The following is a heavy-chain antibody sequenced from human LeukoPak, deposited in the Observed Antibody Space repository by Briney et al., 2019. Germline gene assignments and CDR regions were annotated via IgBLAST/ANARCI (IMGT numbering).Heavy chain of an antibody. CDR1: GYTFTGYH. CDR3: ARSPHTAGSHYGMDV. J-gene: IGHJ6*02. CDR2: INPNSGDT. V-gene: IGHV1-2*06. D-gene: IGHD5-18*01. Sequence: ASVKVSCKASGYTFTGYHIHWVRQAPGQGLEWMGRINPNSGDTNYAQKFQGRVTMTRDTSISTAYMELSRLRSDDTAVYYCARSPHTAGSHYGMDVWGQGTTVTVSS.